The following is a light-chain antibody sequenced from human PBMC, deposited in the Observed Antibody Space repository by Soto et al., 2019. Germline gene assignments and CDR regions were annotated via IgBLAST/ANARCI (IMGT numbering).Light chain of an antibody. CDR2: AAS. CDR1: QTISSF. V-gene: IGKV1-39*01. CDR3: QQSYSTPRT. Sequence: DIQMTQSPSSLSASVGDRVTITCRASQTISSFLTWYQQKPGKAPKLLIYAASNLRSGVPSRFSGSGSGTDFTLTISSLQPEDFAAYYCQQSYSTPRTFGQGTKVEIK. J-gene: IGKJ1*01.